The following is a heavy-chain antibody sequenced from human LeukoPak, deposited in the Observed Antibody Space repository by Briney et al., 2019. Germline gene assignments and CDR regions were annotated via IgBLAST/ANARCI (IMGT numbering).Heavy chain of an antibody. D-gene: IGHD3-22*01. CDR2: INPNSGFT. J-gene: IGHJ4*02. V-gene: IGHV1-2*02. CDR1: GYPFTGYY. Sequence: ASVKVSCKASGYPFTGYYLHWVRQAPGQGLEWMGWINPNSGFTNYAQKFQGRVTMTRDTSISTAYMELSRLRSDDTAVYYCARDGFYYYDSSGYYVWGQGTLVTVSS. CDR3: ARDGFYYYDSSGYYV.